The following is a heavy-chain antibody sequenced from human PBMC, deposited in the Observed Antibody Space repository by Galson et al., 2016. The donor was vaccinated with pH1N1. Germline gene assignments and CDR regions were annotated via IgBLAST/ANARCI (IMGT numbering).Heavy chain of an antibody. D-gene: IGHD6-13*01. CDR2: ISYDGSNK. V-gene: IGHV3-30*18. J-gene: IGHJ4*02. Sequence: SLRLSCAASGFTFSSYGFHWVRQAPGKGLEWVAVISYDGSNKYYADSVKGRFTISRDNSKNTLYLQMNSLRAEDTAGYYCAKVVRGSSWPSFDYWGQGTLVTVSS. CDR3: AKVVRGSSWPSFDY. CDR1: GFTFSSYG.